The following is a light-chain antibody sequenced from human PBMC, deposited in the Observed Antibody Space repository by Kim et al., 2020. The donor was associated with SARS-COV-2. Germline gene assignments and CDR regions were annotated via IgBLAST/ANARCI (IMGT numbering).Light chain of an antibody. CDR1: TESVTSDQY. J-gene: IGLJ3*02. CDR2: DTN. V-gene: IGLV7-46*01. CDR3: LLSYRDPRGV. Sequence: GGTVTLTCGSSTESVTSDQYPYWIQQKPGQAPRTLIFDTNRRHSWTPARFSGSLLGARAALTLSGAQPEDEADYFCLLSYRDPRGVFGGGTKLTVL.